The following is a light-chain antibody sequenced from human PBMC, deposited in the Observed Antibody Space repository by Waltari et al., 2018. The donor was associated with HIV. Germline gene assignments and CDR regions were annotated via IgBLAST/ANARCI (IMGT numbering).Light chain of an antibody. J-gene: IGKJ4*01. CDR2: WAS. CDR1: QSVLYSSNNKNY. Sequence: DIVMTQSPDSLSVSLGERAAINCKSSQSVLYSSNNKNYLAWYQQKPGQPPKLLFYWASTRAPGVPDRFSGSGSGADFTLTISSLQAEDVAVYYCQQYYSTPLTFGGGTKVEIK. CDR3: QQYYSTPLT. V-gene: IGKV4-1*01.